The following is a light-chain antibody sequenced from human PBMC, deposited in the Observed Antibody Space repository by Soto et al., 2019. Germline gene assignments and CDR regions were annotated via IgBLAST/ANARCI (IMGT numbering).Light chain of an antibody. CDR2: GAS. J-gene: IGKJ4*01. CDR3: QQADSAALT. V-gene: IGKV1D-12*01. Sequence: DIQMPQSPSSVSASIGDTVTITCRASQAISTLLDWYQQKPGKAPKLLIYGASTLESGVRPRGSGRGSGRDITLTISTLQTEGFATYVYQQADSAALTVGVGTNVESK. CDR1: QAISTL.